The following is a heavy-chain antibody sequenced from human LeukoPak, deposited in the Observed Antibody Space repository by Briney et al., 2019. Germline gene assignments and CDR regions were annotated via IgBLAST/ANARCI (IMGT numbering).Heavy chain of an antibody. CDR2: IIPIFGIA. CDR1: GGTFSSYA. Sequence: SVKVPCKASGGTFSSYAISWVRQAPGQGLEWMGRIIPIFGIANYAQKFQGRVTITADKSTSTAYMELSSLRSEDTAVYYCARDLTKVRGVPDGFDYWGQGTLVTVSS. V-gene: IGHV1-69*04. CDR3: ARDLTKVRGVPDGFDY. J-gene: IGHJ4*02. D-gene: IGHD3-10*01.